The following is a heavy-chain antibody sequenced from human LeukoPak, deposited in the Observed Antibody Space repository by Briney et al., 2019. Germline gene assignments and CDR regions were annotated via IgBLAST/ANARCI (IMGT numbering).Heavy chain of an antibody. CDR1: GFTFSSYW. D-gene: IGHD3-22*01. CDR3: AEKTYYYDTSNLGWFDP. CDR2: INSDGSRT. V-gene: IGHV3-74*01. J-gene: IGHJ5*02. Sequence: GGSLRLSCAASGFTFSSYWMHWVRQAPGKGLVWVSRINSDGSRTNYADSVKGRFTISRDNAKNTLYLQMNSLRAEDTAWYYCAEKTYYYDTSNLGWFDPWGQGTLVTVSS.